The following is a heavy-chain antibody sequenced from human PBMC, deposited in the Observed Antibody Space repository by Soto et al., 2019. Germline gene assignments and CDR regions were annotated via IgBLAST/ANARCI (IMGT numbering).Heavy chain of an antibody. Sequence: SETLSLTCTVSGGSVSSGSYYWSWIRQPPGKGLEWIGYIYYSGSTNYNPSLKSRVTISVDTSKNQFSLKLSSVTAADTAVYYGARVLRPAYSTDYRGPGPLVTLSS. CDR3: ARVLRPAYSTDY. V-gene: IGHV4-61*01. CDR2: IYYSGST. CDR1: GGSVSSGSYY. D-gene: IGHD2-15*01. J-gene: IGHJ4*02.